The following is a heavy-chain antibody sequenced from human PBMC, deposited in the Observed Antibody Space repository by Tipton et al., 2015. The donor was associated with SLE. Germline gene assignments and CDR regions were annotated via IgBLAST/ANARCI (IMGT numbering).Heavy chain of an antibody. D-gene: IGHD3-3*01. CDR2: INPSGRT. J-gene: IGHJ4*02. CDR1: GGSFSGYY. V-gene: IGHV4-34*01. Sequence: TPSLTCAVYGGSFSGYYWSWIRPPPGKGLAWFGEINPSGRTNYNPSLKSRVTISVDTSKNQFSLKLSSVTAADTAVYYCARDWSFGTIFGVVPRGFDYWGQGTLVTVSS. CDR3: ARDWSFGTIFGVVPRGFDY.